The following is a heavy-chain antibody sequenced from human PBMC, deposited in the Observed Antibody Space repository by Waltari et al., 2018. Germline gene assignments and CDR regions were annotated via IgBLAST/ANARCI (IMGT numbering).Heavy chain of an antibody. CDR2: IGGSGGST. V-gene: IGHV3-23*04. CDR1: GFTFSSYA. D-gene: IGHD3-9*01. CDR3: AKKPSQGRYFDWLDY. Sequence: EVQLVESGGGLEQPGGSLRLSCAASGFTFSSYAMTWVRQAPGKGLEWVSTIGGSGGSTYYADSVKGRFTISRDNSKNTLYLQMNSLRAEDTAVYYCAKKPSQGRYFDWLDYWGQGTLVTVSS. J-gene: IGHJ4*02.